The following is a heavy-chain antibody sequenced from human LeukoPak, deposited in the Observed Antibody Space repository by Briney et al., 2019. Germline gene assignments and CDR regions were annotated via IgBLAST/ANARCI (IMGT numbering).Heavy chain of an antibody. D-gene: IGHD6-13*01. V-gene: IGHV4-61*01. CDR3: ARQVYSSSWSYYFEY. CDR1: GGSISSGSYY. J-gene: IGHJ4*02. Sequence: SETLSLTCTVSGGSISSGSYYWSWVRQPPGRGLEWIASIHYSGSTSYNSSLKSRVTISVDTSKNQFSLKLSSVTPADTAVYYCARQVYSSSWSYYFEYWGQGILVTVSS. CDR2: IHYSGST.